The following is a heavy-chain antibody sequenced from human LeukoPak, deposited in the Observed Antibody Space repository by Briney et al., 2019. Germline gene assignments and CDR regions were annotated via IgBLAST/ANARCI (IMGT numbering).Heavy chain of an antibody. CDR2: MNPNSGNT. CDR1: GYTFTSYD. D-gene: IGHD2-21*01. CDR3: ARALRVGRYSADY. V-gene: IGHV1-8*02. J-gene: IGHJ4*02. Sequence: ASVKVSCKASGYTFTSYDINWVRQATGQGPEWMGWMNPNSGNTGYAQKFQGRVTMTRNNSISTTYMDLSSLRSEDTAVYYCARALRVGRYSADYWGQGTLVTVSS.